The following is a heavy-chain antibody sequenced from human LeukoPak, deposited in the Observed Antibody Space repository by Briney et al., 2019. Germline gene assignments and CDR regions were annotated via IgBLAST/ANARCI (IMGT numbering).Heavy chain of an antibody. CDR3: ARDIGRRGITMPD. Sequence: GASVKVSCKASGYTFTGYYMHWVRQAPGQGLEWMGWINPNSGGTNYAQKFQGRVTMTRDTSISTAYMQLSRLRSDDTAVYYCARDIGRRGITMPDWGQGTLVTVSS. CDR1: GYTFTGYY. D-gene: IGHD3-10*01. V-gene: IGHV1-2*02. J-gene: IGHJ4*02. CDR2: INPNSGGT.